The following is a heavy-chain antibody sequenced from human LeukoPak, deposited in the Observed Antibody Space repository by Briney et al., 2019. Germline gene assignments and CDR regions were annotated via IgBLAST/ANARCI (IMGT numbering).Heavy chain of an antibody. CDR1: GFTFNNYC. V-gene: IGHV3-7*05. Sequence: GGSLRLSCVASGFTFNNYCMNWVRQAPGRGLEWVANIREDGSKKNYVDSVKGRFTISRGNAKNSLYLQMDNLRAEDTAVFYCETDRREEPSNYDRNRFAYWGQGTLVTVSS. D-gene: IGHD3-22*01. J-gene: IGHJ4*02. CDR3: ETDRREEPSNYDRNRFAY. CDR2: IREDGSKK.